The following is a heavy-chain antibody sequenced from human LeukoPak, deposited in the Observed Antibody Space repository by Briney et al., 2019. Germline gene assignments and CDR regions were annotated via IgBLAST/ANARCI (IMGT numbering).Heavy chain of an antibody. CDR3: ARDMTTLSYYYYYYMDV. CDR1: GYSISSGYY. CDR2: IYHSGST. V-gene: IGHV4-38-2*02. Sequence: SETLSLTCTVSGYSISSGYYWGWIRQPPGKGLEWIGSIYHSGSTYYNPSLKSRVTISVDTSKNQFSLKPSSVTAADTAVYYCARDMTTLSYYYYYYMDVWGKGTTVTVSS. D-gene: IGHD4-11*01. J-gene: IGHJ6*03.